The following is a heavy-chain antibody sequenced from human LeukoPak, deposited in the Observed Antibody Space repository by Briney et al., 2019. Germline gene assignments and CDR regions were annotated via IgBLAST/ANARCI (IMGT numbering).Heavy chain of an antibody. Sequence: MPSETLSLTCTVSGGFISSYYWSWIRQPPGKGLEWIGYIYYSGSTNYNPSLKSRVTISVDTSKNQFSLKLSSVTAADTAVYYCARGDPWDYWGQGTLVAVSS. J-gene: IGHJ4*02. CDR3: ARGDPWDY. D-gene: IGHD3-10*01. V-gene: IGHV4-59*08. CDR2: IYYSGST. CDR1: GGFISSYY.